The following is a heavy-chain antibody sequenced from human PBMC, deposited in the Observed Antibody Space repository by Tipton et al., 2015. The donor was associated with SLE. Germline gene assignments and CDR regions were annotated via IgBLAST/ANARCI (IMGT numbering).Heavy chain of an antibody. CDR1: GYSISSGYY. CDR3: ARQGPYYDILTGYYTPYWYFDL. V-gene: IGHV4-38-2*01. D-gene: IGHD3-9*01. CDR2: IYHSGST. Sequence: TLSLTCAVSGYSISSGYYWGWIRQPPGKGLEWIGSIYHSGSTYYNPSLKSRVTISVDTSKKQFSLKLSSVTAADTAVYYCARQGPYYDILTGYYTPYWYFDLWGRGTLVTVSS. J-gene: IGHJ2*01.